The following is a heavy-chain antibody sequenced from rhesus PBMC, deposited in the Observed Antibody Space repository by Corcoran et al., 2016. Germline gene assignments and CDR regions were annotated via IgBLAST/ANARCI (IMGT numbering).Heavy chain of an antibody. Sequence: EVRLVESGGGLVQPGGSLRLSCAASGFTFSDYYMSWVRQAPGKGLEWVLYISYTVKTIYYADSVKGRCTISRDNAKNSLSLQMSSLRAEDTAVYYCTCIAGTIPSNYFDYWGQGVLVTVSS. V-gene: IGHV3-136*01. CDR1: GFTFSDYY. D-gene: IGHD1-1-1*01. J-gene: IGHJ4*01. CDR3: TCIAGTIPSNYFDY. CDR2: ISYTVKTI.